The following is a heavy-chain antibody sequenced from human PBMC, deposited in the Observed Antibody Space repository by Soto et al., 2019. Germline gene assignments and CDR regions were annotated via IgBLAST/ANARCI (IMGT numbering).Heavy chain of an antibody. J-gene: IGHJ6*04. CDR1: GFTFSSYG. CDR2: ISYDGSNK. CDR3: AKGSNWNYRYYYDGIDV. V-gene: IGHV3-30*18. Sequence: QVQLVESGGGVVQPGRSLRLSCAASGFTFSSYGMHWVRQAPGKGLEWVAVISYDGSNKYYADSVKGRFTISRDNSKNTLYLQMNSLRAEDMAVYYCAKGSNWNYRYYYDGIDVWGEGTTVSVSS. D-gene: IGHD1-7*01.